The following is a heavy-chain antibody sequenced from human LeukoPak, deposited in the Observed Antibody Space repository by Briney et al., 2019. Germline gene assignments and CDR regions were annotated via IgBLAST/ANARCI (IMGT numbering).Heavy chain of an antibody. J-gene: IGHJ3*02. CDR1: GGAISFYY. V-gene: IGHV4-59*01. D-gene: IGHD1-26*01. CDR3: ARGGSIVGATPHDTFDI. Sequence: SETLSLTCTVSGGAISFYYWSWIRQPPGKGLDWVAYMYYSGSTNYNPSLKSRVTILVNTSKNQSSLKLSSVTAADTAVYYCARGGSIVGATPHDTFDIWGQGTMVTVSS. CDR2: MYYSGST.